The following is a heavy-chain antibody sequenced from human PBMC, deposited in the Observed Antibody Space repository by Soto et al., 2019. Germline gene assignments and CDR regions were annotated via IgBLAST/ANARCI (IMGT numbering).Heavy chain of an antibody. CDR1: GFTFSSFG. D-gene: IGHD2-15*01. V-gene: IGHV3-30*18. Sequence: QVQLVESGGGVVQPGRSLRLSCAASGFTFSSFGMHWVRQAPGKGLEWVAVMSNDGSDKYYADSVKGRFTISRDNSKNTLYLQMNNLRAEDTAVYYCAKDLFNTVVTTYFYYGMDVWGQGTTVTVSS. CDR2: MSNDGSDK. J-gene: IGHJ6*02. CDR3: AKDLFNTVVTTYFYYGMDV.